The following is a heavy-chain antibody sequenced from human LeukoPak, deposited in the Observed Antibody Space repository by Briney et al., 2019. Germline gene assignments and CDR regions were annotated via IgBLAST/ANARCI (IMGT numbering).Heavy chain of an antibody. D-gene: IGHD3-10*01. V-gene: IGHV2-5*02. Sequence: SRPTLVKPTQTLTLTCNFSGLSLSTRGVGLGWIRQPPGKALERLALIYRDDDKRYHPTLKRRPTITKNTSKNQVVLTMTNMDAVDTATYYCARIWCGELFGCAFDIWGEGTMVTVSS. J-gene: IGHJ3*02. CDR3: ARIWCGELFGCAFDI. CDR1: GLSLSTRGVG. CDR2: IYRDDDK.